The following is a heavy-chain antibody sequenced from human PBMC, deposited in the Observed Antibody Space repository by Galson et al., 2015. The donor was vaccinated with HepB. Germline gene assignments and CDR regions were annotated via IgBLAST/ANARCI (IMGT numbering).Heavy chain of an antibody. CDR2: IIPILGIA. Sequence: SVKVSCKASGGTFSSYAISWVRQAPGQGLEWMGRIIPILGIANYAQKFQGRVTITADKSTSTAYMELSSLRSEDTAVYYCARGYYYGSGSYYNGGDYWGQGTLVTVSS. J-gene: IGHJ4*02. CDR3: ARGYYYGSGSYYNGGDY. D-gene: IGHD3-10*01. CDR1: GGTFSSYA. V-gene: IGHV1-69*04.